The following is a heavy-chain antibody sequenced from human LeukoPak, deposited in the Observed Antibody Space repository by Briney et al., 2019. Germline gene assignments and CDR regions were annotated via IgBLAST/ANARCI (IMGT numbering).Heavy chain of an antibody. CDR1: GGSISSGDYY. D-gene: IGHD1-1*01. CDR3: ARLWRAAIDY. CDR2: IYYSGST. Sequence: SETLSLTCTVSGGSISSGDYYWSWIRQPPGTGLEWIGYIYYSGSTYYNPSLKSRVTISVDTSKNQFSLKLSSVTAADTAVYYCARLWRAAIDYGGQGTLVTVSS. J-gene: IGHJ4*02. V-gene: IGHV4-30-4*08.